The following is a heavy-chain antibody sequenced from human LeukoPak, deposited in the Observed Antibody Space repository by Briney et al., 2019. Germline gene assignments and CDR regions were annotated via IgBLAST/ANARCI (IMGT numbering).Heavy chain of an antibody. V-gene: IGHV1-69*02. CDR1: GGTFSSYT. CDR3: ARNGRGYSGYDRLYYFDY. J-gene: IGHJ4*02. D-gene: IGHD5-12*01. CDR2: IIPILGME. Sequence: GASVKVSCKASGGTFSSYTISWVRQAPGQGLEWMGRIIPILGMENYAQKFQGRVTITAEKSTSTAYMELSSLRSEDTAVYSCARNGRGYSGYDRLYYFDYWGQGTLVTVSS.